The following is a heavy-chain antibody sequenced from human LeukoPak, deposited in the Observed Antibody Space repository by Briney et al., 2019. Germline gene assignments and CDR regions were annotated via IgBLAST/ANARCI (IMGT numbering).Heavy chain of an antibody. J-gene: IGHJ4*02. V-gene: IGHV3-74*01. D-gene: IGHD6-19*01. Sequence: GGSLRLSCAASGFTFSSYWMHWVRQAPGKGPVWVSRIKTDGSITTYADSVKGRFTVSRDNADNTMFLQMNSVRDEDTAVYYCATKQWLAPPPDSWGQGTPVTVSS. CDR3: ATKQWLAPPPDS. CDR2: IKTDGSIT. CDR1: GFTFSSYW.